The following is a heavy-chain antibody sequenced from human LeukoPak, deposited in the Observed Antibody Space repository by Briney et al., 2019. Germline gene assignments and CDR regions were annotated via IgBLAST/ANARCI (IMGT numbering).Heavy chain of an antibody. CDR1: GGSISSYY. J-gene: IGHJ4*02. V-gene: IGHV4-59*01. CDR3: ASGTTVEYFDY. CDR2: IYYSGST. D-gene: IGHD4-17*01. Sequence: PSETLSLTCTVSGGSISSYYWSWIRQPPGKGLEWIGYIYYSGSTNYNPSLKSRVTISVDTSKNQFSLKLSSVTAADTAVYYCASGTTVEYFDYWGQGTLVTVSS.